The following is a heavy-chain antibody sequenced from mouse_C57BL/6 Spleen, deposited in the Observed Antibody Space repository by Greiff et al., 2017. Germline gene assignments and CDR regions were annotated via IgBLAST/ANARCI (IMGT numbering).Heavy chain of an antibody. CDR3: ARAYYYGSSYNWYFDV. Sequence: QVQLQQSGAELARPGASVKLSCKASGYTFTSYGISWVKQRTGQGLEWIGEIYPRSGNTYYNEKFKGKATLTADKSSSTAYMALRSLTSEDSAVYFCARAYYYGSSYNWYFDVWGTGTTVTVSS. CDR1: GYTFTSYG. J-gene: IGHJ1*03. V-gene: IGHV1-81*01. CDR2: IYPRSGNT. D-gene: IGHD1-1*01.